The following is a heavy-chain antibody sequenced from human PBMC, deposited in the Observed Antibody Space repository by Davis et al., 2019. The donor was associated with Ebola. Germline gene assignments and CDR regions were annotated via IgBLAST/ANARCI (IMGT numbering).Heavy chain of an antibody. V-gene: IGHV4-59*11. CDR3: ARVPTGTGDGPHFDY. Sequence: PSETLSLTCTVSGGSISSHYWSWIRQPPGKGLEWIGYIYYSGSTNYNPSLKSRVTISVDTSKNQFSLKLSSVTAADTAVYYCARVPTGTGDGPHFDYWGQGTLVTVSS. CDR2: IYYSGST. CDR1: GGSISSHY. D-gene: IGHD1-1*01. J-gene: IGHJ4*02.